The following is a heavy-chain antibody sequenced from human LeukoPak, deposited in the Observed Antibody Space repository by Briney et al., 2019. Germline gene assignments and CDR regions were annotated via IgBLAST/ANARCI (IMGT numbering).Heavy chain of an antibody. D-gene: IGHD3-9*01. V-gene: IGHV3-30*04. CDR2: ISYDGSNR. Sequence: RSLXLXCAASGFTFSSYAMHWVRQAPGKGLEWVAVISYDGSNRYYSDSVKGRFTISRDNSKNTLYLQMNSLRAEDTAVYYCXREILTLGXXFDYWGQGXLVTVSS. J-gene: IGHJ4*02. CDR3: XREILTLGXXFDY. CDR1: GFTFSSYA.